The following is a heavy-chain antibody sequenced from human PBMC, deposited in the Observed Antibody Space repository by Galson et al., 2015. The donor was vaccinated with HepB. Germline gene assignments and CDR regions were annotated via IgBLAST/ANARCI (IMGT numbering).Heavy chain of an antibody. Sequence: LSLTCTVSGGPIRNDDYYWSWIRQSPGKGLGRIGHIYHSGSSDYHPSLKSRITISVDTSKNQFSLKMNSVTAADTAVYYCAREGPYYYGLDVWGQGTTVTVSS. CDR3: AREGPYYYGLDV. J-gene: IGHJ6*02. CDR2: IYHSGSS. CDR1: GGPIRNDDYY. V-gene: IGHV4-30-4*01.